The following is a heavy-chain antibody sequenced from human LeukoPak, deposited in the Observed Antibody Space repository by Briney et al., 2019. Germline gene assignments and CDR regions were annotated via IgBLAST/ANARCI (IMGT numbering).Heavy chain of an antibody. Sequence: APVKVSCESPGHSFITNDTSGVRHAPGQGLEWMGLISPYNGNTHHTEKVQDRLTMTTDTSTSTAYMELRSLRSDDTAVYYCARGGASVTFDYWGQGTLVTVSS. D-gene: IGHD4-17*01. CDR2: ISPYNGNT. CDR3: ARGGASVTFDY. J-gene: IGHJ4*02. V-gene: IGHV1-18*01. CDR1: GHSFITND.